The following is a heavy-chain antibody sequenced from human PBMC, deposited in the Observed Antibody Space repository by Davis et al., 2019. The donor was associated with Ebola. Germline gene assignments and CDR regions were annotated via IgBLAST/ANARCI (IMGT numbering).Heavy chain of an antibody. CDR2: ISYDGSNK. V-gene: IGHV3-30-3*01. CDR1: GFTFSSYA. D-gene: IGHD3-3*01. CDR3: ARGPYYDFWSGYSDLYMDV. J-gene: IGHJ6*03. Sequence: PGGSLRLSCAASGFTFSSYAMHWVRQAPGKGLEWVAVISYDGSNKYYADSVKGRFTISRDNSKNTLYLQMNSLRAEDTAVYYCARGPYYDFWSGYSDLYMDVWGKGTTVTVSS.